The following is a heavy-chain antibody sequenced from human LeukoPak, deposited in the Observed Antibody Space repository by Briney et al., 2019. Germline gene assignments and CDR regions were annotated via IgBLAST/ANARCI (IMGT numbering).Heavy chain of an antibody. Sequence: SETLSLTRTISDDSISSNRYFWAWLRQSPGKGLEWLASINYNWRTFYNPSLQSRLTISIDTAKRQFSLKLTSVTAADTAAYYCARVSRGLLTAYSIDYWGQGTLVTVSS. D-gene: IGHD3-9*01. V-gene: IGHV4-39*07. J-gene: IGHJ4*02. CDR2: INYNWRT. CDR3: ARVSRGLLTAYSIDY. CDR1: DDSISSNRYF.